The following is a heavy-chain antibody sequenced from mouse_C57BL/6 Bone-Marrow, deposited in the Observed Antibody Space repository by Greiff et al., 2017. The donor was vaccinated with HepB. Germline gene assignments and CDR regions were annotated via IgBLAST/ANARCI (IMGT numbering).Heavy chain of an antibody. V-gene: IGHV1-42*01. CDR2: INPSTGGT. Sequence: EVQLQQSGPELVKPGASVKISCKASGYSFTGYYMNWVKQSPEKSLEWIGEINPSTGGTTYNQKFKAKATLTVDKSSSTAYMQLKSLTSEDSAVYYCAIIYDGYYGFAYWGQGTLVTVSA. CDR3: AIIYDGYYGFAY. D-gene: IGHD2-3*01. CDR1: GYSFTGYY. J-gene: IGHJ3*01.